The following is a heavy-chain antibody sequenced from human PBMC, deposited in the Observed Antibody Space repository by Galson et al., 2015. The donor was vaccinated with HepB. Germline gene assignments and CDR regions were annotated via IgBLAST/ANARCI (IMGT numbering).Heavy chain of an antibody. D-gene: IGHD1-26*01. CDR3: AQHTLTSGSYSGH. J-gene: IGHJ4*02. V-gene: IGHV3-23*01. Sequence: SLRLSCAASGFTFSTHAMNWVRQAPGKGLEWVSTIGRDVVNKFYADSVKGRFTISRDNSKNTLYLQMNSLRVEDTATYYCAQHTLTSGSYSGHWGQGILVTVSS. CDR2: IGRDVVNK. CDR1: GFTFSTHA.